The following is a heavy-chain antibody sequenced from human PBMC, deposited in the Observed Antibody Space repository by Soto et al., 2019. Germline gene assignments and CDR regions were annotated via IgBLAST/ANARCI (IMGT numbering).Heavy chain of an antibody. V-gene: IGHV3-21*06. J-gene: IGHJ4*02. D-gene: IGHD3-10*01. CDR2: ISPSSSFL. Sequence: GGSLRLSCAASGFSFRSYYMNWVRQAPGRGLEWVSSISPSSSFLSYADSVKGRFTISRDNAKNSVNLQMNSLRAEDTAVYYCARVGTDYGSGSPYYSDYWGQGTMVTVSA. CDR3: ARVGTDYGSGSPYYSDY. CDR1: GFSFRSYY.